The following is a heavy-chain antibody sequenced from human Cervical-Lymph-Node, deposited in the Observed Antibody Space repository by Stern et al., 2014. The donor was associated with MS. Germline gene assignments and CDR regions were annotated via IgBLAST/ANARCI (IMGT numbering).Heavy chain of an antibody. CDR3: ARRIRDGYDWDAFNI. V-gene: IGHV5-51*03. D-gene: IGHD5-24*01. CDR2: IYPGDFDT. J-gene: IGHJ3*02. CDR1: VDSFSGYW. Sequence: EVQLVESGAEARKPGESLKISCKGSVDSFSGYWIGWVRQRPGKGLEWMGIIYPGDFDTRYSPSFQGQVTMSADKSINPAYLQWSSLKASDTAIYYCARRIRDGYDWDAFNIWGQGTMVTVSS.